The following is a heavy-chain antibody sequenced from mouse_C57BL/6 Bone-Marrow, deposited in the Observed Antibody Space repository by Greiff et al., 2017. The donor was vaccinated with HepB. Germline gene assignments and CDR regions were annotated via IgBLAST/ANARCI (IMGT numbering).Heavy chain of an antibody. Sequence: EVKLVESGGGLVKPGGSLKLSCAASGFTFSSYAMSWVRQTPEKRLEWVATISDGGSYTYYPDNVKGRFTISRDNAKNNLYLQMSHLKSEDTAMYYWARRLHYGSGSYFDYWGQGTTLTVSS. J-gene: IGHJ2*01. V-gene: IGHV5-4*03. D-gene: IGHD1-1*01. CDR2: ISDGGSYT. CDR1: GFTFSSYA. CDR3: ARRLHYGSGSYFDY.